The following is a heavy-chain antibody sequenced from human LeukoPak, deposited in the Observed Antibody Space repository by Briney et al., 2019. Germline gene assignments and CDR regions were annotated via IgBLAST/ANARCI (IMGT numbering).Heavy chain of an antibody. J-gene: IGHJ4*02. CDR1: GYTFTPYA. D-gene: IGHD3-22*01. V-gene: IGHV1-3*01. CDR3: ARGGYYDSSTYRPFDY. Sequence: ASVKVSCKASGYTFTPYAVHWVRQAPGQRLEWMGWINAGNGNTKYSQKFQGRVTIVRDTSASTAYMELSSLTSDDTAVYYCARGGYYDSSTYRPFDYWGQGTLVTVSS. CDR2: INAGNGNT.